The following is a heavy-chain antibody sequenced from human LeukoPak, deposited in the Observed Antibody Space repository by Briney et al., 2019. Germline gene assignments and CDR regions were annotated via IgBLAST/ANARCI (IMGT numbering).Heavy chain of an antibody. CDR2: ISWNGGSI. J-gene: IGHJ4*02. CDR3: AKGPSSGWGYYFDY. V-gene: IGHV3-9*01. Sequence: PGRSLRLSCAASGFTFDDYAMHWVRQAPGKGLEWVSGISWNGGSIGYADSVKGRFTISRDNAKNSLYPQMNSLRAEDTALYYCAKGPSSGWGYYFDYWGQGTLVTVSS. CDR1: GFTFDDYA. D-gene: IGHD6-19*01.